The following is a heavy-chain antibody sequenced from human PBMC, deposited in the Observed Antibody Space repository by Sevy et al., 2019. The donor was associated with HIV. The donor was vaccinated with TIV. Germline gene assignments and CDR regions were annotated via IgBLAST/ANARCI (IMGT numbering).Heavy chain of an antibody. CDR1: GFTFSDYY. V-gene: IGHV3-11*01. J-gene: IGHJ2*01. D-gene: IGHD5-12*01. Sequence: GGSLRLSCAASGFTFSDYYMSWIRQAPGKGLEWVSYISSSGSTIYYADSVKGRFTISRDNAKNSLYLQMNSLRAEDTAVYYCARDATPLEMATIYWYFDLWGRGTLVTVSS. CDR3: ARDATPLEMATIYWYFDL. CDR2: ISSSGSTI.